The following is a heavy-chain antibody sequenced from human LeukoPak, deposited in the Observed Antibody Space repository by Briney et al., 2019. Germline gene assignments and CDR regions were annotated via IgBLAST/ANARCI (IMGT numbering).Heavy chain of an antibody. CDR1: GFTFSSYG. CDR2: IWYDGSNK. D-gene: IGHD3-22*01. J-gene: IGHJ4*02. CDR3: ARDTDYYDSSGYYYS. Sequence: GGFLRLSCAASGFTFSSYGMHWVRQAPGKGLEWVAVIWYDGSNKYYADSEKGRFTISRDNSKNTLYLQMSSLRAEDTAVYYCARDTDYYDSSGYYYSWGQGTLVTVSS. V-gene: IGHV3-33*01.